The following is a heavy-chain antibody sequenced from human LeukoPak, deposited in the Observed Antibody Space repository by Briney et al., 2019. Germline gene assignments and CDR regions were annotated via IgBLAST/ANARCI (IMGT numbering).Heavy chain of an antibody. Sequence: GASVKVSCKASDYTFTSYGISWVRQAPGQGLEWMGWISPYSDNTNYAQNLQGRVTMTTDTSTSTAYMELRSLTSNDTAMYYCARGGPFSIAAARVNYFDYWCQGTLATVSS. CDR1: DYTFTSYG. CDR2: ISPYSDNT. D-gene: IGHD6-13*01. CDR3: ARGGPFSIAAARVNYFDY. V-gene: IGHV1-18*01. J-gene: IGHJ4*02.